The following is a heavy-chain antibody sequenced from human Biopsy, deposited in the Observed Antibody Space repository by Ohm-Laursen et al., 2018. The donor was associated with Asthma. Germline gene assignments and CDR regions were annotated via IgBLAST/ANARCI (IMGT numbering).Heavy chain of an antibody. D-gene: IGHD3-22*01. V-gene: IGHV3-53*01. CDR1: GFTFSGYT. CDR2: IYSSGTS. Sequence: SLRLSCSASGFTFSGYTMNWVRQAPGKGLEWASVIYSSGTSHTADSVRGRFTISRDYSKNTLYLQMHSLRAEDTAVYYCARGDSSNWSHYYFDYWGQGTLVTVSS. CDR3: ARGDSSNWSHYYFDY. J-gene: IGHJ4*02.